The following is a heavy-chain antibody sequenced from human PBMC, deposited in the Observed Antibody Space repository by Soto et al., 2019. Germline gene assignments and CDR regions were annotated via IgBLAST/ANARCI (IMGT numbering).Heavy chain of an antibody. CDR3: ARPRPNYYDSSGNSPYYFDY. V-gene: IGHV5-51*01. Sequence: GESLKISCKGSGYSFTSYWIGWVRQMPGKGLERMGIIYPGDSDTRYSPSFQGQVTISADKSISTAYLQWSSLKASDTAMYYCARPRPNYYDSSGNSPYYFDYWGQGTLVTVSS. D-gene: IGHD3-22*01. CDR2: IYPGDSDT. J-gene: IGHJ4*02. CDR1: GYSFTSYW.